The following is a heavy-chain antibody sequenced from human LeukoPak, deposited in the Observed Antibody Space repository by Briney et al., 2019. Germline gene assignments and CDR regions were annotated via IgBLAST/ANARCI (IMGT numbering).Heavy chain of an antibody. CDR2: INPSGGST. CDR3: ARDPTEYYYDSSGAYYFDY. D-gene: IGHD3-22*01. CDR1: GYTFTSYY. Sequence: GASVKVSCKASGYTFTSYYMHWVRQAPGQGLEWMGLINPSGGSTSYAQKFQGRVTMTRDTSTSTVYMELSSLRSEDTAVYYCARDPTEYYYDSSGAYYFDYWGQGTLVTVSS. V-gene: IGHV1-46*01. J-gene: IGHJ4*02.